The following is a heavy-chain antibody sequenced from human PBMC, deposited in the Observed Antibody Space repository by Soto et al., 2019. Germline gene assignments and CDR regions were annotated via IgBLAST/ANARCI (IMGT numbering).Heavy chain of an antibody. CDR3: ARDVGSSWDY. V-gene: IGHV3-30-3*01. CDR1: GFNFSSYA. J-gene: IGHJ4*02. D-gene: IGHD6-13*01. CDR2: ISYDGSNK. Sequence: QVQLVESGGGVVQPGRSLRLSCAASGFNFSSYAMHWVRQGPGKGLEGVAVISYDGSNKYYADSVKGRFTISRDNSKNTLYLQMNSLRAEDTAVYYCARDVGSSWDYWGQGTLVTVSS.